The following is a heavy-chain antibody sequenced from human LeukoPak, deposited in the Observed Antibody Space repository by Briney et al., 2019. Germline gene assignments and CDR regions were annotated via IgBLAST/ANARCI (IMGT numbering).Heavy chain of an antibody. J-gene: IGHJ5*02. CDR1: GGSISSSSYY. D-gene: IGHD4/OR15-4a*01. CDR2: IYYSGST. Sequence: PSETLSLTCTVSGGSISSSSYYWGWIRQPPGKGLEWIGSIYYSGSTYYNPSLKSRVTISVDTSKNQFSLKLSSVTAADTAVYYCARHAGRLTTWVLERFDPWGQGTLVTVSS. V-gene: IGHV4-39*01. CDR3: ARHAGRLTTWVLERFDP.